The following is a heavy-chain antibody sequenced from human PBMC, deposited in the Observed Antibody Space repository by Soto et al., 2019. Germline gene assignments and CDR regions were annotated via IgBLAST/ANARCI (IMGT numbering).Heavy chain of an antibody. Sequence: ASETLSLTCTVSGASLRGGTYYWSWIRQPPGKGLEWIGYISHSGRTNYDPSLKSRLTMSVDTSQNQFSLQLNSVTAADTAVYYCSYGSSFDYWGQGTLVTVSS. D-gene: IGHD3-10*01. J-gene: IGHJ4*02. V-gene: IGHV4-61*01. CDR2: ISHSGRT. CDR1: GASLRGGTYY. CDR3: SYGSSFDY.